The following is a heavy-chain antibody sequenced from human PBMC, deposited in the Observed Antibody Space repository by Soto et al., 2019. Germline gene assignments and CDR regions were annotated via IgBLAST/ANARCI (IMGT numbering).Heavy chain of an antibody. CDR2: IYWDDDK. V-gene: IGHV2-5*02. CDR3: IQSRCGGDCLQSYASHYYYGMDV. J-gene: IGHJ6*02. Sequence: QITLKESGPTLVKPTQTLTLTCTFSGFSLSTSGVGVGWIRQPPGKALEWLALIYWDDDKRYSPSLSSRLTISKDTSKNQVVHTMTNMDPVDTATYHCIQSRCGGDCLQSYASHYYYGMDVWGQGTTVTVTS. CDR1: GFSLSTSGVG. D-gene: IGHD2-21*02.